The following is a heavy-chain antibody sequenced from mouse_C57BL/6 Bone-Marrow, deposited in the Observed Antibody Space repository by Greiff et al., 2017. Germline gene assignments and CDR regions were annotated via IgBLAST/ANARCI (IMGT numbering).Heavy chain of an antibody. V-gene: IGHV3-6*01. CDR1: GYSITSGYY. Sequence: ESGPGLVKPSQSLSLTCSVTGYSITSGYYWNWIRPLPGNKLEWMCYINSAGSNNYNPTLKNQSSMTLDTSKNQYVLQLNPVTTVDAAACYCSREGIYWYFDVWGTGTTVTVSS. CDR2: INSAGSN. CDR3: SREGIYWYFDV. J-gene: IGHJ1*03.